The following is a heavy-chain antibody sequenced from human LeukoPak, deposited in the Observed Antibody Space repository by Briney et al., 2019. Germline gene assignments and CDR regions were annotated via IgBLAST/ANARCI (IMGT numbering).Heavy chain of an antibody. V-gene: IGHV4-59*02. D-gene: IGHD6-6*01. J-gene: IGHJ3*02. CDR3: ATGSASQTSDAFDI. CDR2: IHYTGST. CDR1: GGSVSSYY. Sequence: SETLSLTCTVSGGSVSSYYWTWIRQPPGKGLEWIGYIHYTGSTYDNPSLKSRVTMSVDRSKNQFSLRLTSVTAADTAVYYCATGSASQTSDAFDIWGHGAMVTVSS.